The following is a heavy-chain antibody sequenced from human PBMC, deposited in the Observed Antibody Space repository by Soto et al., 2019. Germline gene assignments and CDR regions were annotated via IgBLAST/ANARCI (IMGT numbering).Heavy chain of an antibody. CDR2: IRSKANSYAT. D-gene: IGHD2-8*01. Sequence: PGGSQRLTVVAAGFVYRGGARIWVSQASGKGLEWVGRIRSKANSYATAYAASVKGRFTISRDDSKNTAYLQMNSLKTEDTAVYYCTRPVYCTNGVCSIDYWGQGTLVTVSS. V-gene: IGHV3-73*01. CDR1: GFVYRGGA. J-gene: IGHJ4*02. CDR3: TRPVYCTNGVCSIDY.